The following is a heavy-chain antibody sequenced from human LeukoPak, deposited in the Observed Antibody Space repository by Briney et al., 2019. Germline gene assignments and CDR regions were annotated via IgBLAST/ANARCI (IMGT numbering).Heavy chain of an antibody. D-gene: IGHD3-9*01. J-gene: IGHJ4*02. CDR1: GGSFSGYY. CDR2: INHSGST. CDR3: ARGGRITIFPFDY. V-gene: IGHV4-34*01. Sequence: SETLSLTCAVYGGSFSGYYWSWIRQPPGKGLEWIGEINHSGSTNYNPSLKSRVTISVDTSKNQFSLKLSSVTAADTAVYYCARGGRITIFPFDYWGQGTLVTVS.